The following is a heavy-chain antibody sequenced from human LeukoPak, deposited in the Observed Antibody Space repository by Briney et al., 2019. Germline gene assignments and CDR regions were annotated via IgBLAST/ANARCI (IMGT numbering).Heavy chain of an antibody. Sequence: PGGSLRLSCAASGFTFSDSAVHWVRQASGKGLEWIGRIRSKTNSYATAYAASVKGRFTISRDDSKNTAYLQMNSLETEDTAVYYCTRINYDSSDYPHPFDYWGQGTLVTVSS. CDR3: TRINYDSSDYPHPFDY. J-gene: IGHJ4*02. CDR1: GFTFSDSA. D-gene: IGHD3-22*01. V-gene: IGHV3-73*01. CDR2: IRSKTNSYAT.